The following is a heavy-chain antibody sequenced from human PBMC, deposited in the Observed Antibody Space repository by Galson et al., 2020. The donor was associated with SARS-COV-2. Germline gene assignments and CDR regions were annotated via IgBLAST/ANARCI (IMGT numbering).Heavy chain of an antibody. J-gene: IGHJ3*02. CDR3: ARDPRVPYDSSALWGFDI. V-gene: IGHV3-11*06. CDR1: GFTFSDYY. Sequence: GGSLRLSCAASGFTFSDYYMSWIRQAPGKGLEWVSYISSSSSYTNYADSVKGRFTISRDNAKNSLYLQMNSLRAEDTAVYYCARDPRVPYDSSALWGFDIWGQGTMVTVSS. D-gene: IGHD3-22*01. CDR2: ISSSSSYT.